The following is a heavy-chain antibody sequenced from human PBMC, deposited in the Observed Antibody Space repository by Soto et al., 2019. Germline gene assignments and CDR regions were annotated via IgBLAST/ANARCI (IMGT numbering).Heavy chain of an antibody. CDR3: VIQCSGVVY. J-gene: IGHJ4*02. Sequence: QVHLVQSGAEVKKPGASVRVSCKASGYSFTGNSMHWVRQAPGQGLEWMGWINPNNGGTNYAQRFRGWVTMTRDTFVNTAYMDLNRLKSDDTAVYYCVIQCSGVVYWGQGTLVTVSS. CDR1: GYSFTGNS. CDR2: INPNNGGT. D-gene: IGHD2-15*01. V-gene: IGHV1-2*04.